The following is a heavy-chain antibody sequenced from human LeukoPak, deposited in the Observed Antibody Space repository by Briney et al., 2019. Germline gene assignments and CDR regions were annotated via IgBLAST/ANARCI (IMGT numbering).Heavy chain of an antibody. V-gene: IGHV3-9*01. Sequence: QPGGSLRLSCAASGFTFDDYAMHWVRQVPGKGLEWVSGINWNSDAIGYADSVKGRFTISRDNAKNSLYLRMDSLRAEDTALYYCTKDTRGTYSRFDFWGRGTLVTVSS. D-gene: IGHD1-26*01. CDR3: TKDTRGTYSRFDF. J-gene: IGHJ4*02. CDR2: INWNSDAI. CDR1: GFTFDDYA.